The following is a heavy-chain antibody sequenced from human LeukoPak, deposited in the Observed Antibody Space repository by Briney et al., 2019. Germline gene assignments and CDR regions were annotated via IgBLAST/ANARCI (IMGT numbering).Heavy chain of an antibody. CDR2: IIPIFGTA. V-gene: IGHV1-69*05. Sequence: GASVKVSCKASGGTFSSYAISWVRQAPGQGLEWMGRIIPIFGTANYAQKFQGRVTITTDESTSTAYMELSSLRSEDTAVYYCARDFTYYDSSGYLWGEDYFDYWGQGTLVTVSS. J-gene: IGHJ4*02. D-gene: IGHD3-22*01. CDR1: GGTFSSYA. CDR3: ARDFTYYDSSGYLWGEDYFDY.